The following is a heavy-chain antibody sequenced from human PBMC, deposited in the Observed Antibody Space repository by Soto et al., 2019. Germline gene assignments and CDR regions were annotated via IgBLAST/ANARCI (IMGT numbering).Heavy chain of an antibody. D-gene: IGHD4-17*01. CDR3: ARLKRMTTVTHDAFDI. V-gene: IGHV4-30-2*01. J-gene: IGHJ3*02. CDR1: GGSISSGGYS. CDR2: IYHSGST. Sequence: QLQLQESGSGLVKPSQTLSLTCAVSGGSISSGGYSWSWIRQPPGKGLEWIGYIYHSGSTYYNPSLKSRVTISVDRSKNQFSLKLSSVTAADTAVYYCARLKRMTTVTHDAFDIWGQGTMVTVSS.